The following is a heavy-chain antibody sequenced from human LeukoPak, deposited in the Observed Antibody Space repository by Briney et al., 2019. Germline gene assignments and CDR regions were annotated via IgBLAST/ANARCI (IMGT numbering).Heavy chain of an antibody. CDR3: ARRPYDYVWGSYRQGEHAFDI. D-gene: IGHD3-16*02. CDR1: GGSISSSSYY. V-gene: IGHV4-39*01. Sequence: PSXTLSLTCTVSGGSISSSSYYWGWIRQPPGKGLEWIGSIYYSGSTYYNQSLKSRVTISVNTSKNQFSLKLSSVTAADTAVYYCARRPYDYVWGSYRQGEHAFDIWGQGTMVTVSS. CDR2: IYYSGST. J-gene: IGHJ3*02.